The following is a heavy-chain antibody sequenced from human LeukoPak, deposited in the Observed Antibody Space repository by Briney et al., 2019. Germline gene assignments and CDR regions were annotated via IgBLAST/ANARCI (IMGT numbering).Heavy chain of an antibody. CDR2: ISAYNGNT. Sequence: ASVKVSCKASGYTFTSYGISWVRQAPGQGLEWMGWISAYNGNTNYAQKLQGRVTMTTGTSTSTAYMELRSLRSDDTAVYYCARGSGDYDFWSGYHYSGCDYWGQGTLVTVSS. CDR1: GYTFTSYG. J-gene: IGHJ4*02. V-gene: IGHV1-18*01. D-gene: IGHD3-3*01. CDR3: ARGSGDYDFWSGYHYSGCDY.